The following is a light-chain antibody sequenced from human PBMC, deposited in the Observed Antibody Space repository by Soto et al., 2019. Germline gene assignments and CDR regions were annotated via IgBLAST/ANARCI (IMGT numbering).Light chain of an antibody. Sequence: ETVLTQSPGTLSLSPGETATLSCRASQSVRSNYLAWYQQKPGQAPRLLIYGASSRATGIPDRFSGSGSGTDFIHTINRLDPEDFAVFYCHQYGGSPTFGQGTKLEIK. CDR3: HQYGGSPT. V-gene: IGKV3-20*01. CDR1: QSVRSNY. CDR2: GAS. J-gene: IGKJ2*01.